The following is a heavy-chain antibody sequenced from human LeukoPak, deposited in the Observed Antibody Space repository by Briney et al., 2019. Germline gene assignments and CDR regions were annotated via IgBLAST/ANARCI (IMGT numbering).Heavy chain of an antibody. Sequence: SETLSLTCTVSGGSISSYYWNWIRQPPGKGLEWIGYIYYSGSTNYNPSLKGRVAISVDASKNQFSLKLSSVTAADTAVYYCARQGGYSSSPDYWGRGTLVTVSS. D-gene: IGHD6-13*01. CDR3: ARQGGYSSSPDY. CDR2: IYYSGST. J-gene: IGHJ4*02. V-gene: IGHV4-59*08. CDR1: GGSISSYY.